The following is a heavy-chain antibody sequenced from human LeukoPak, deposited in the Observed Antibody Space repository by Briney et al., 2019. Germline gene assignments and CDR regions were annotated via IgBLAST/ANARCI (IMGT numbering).Heavy chain of an antibody. Sequence: SQTLSLTCTVSGGSISSGSYYWSWLRQPAGQGLEWIGRIYTSGSTNYNPSLKSRVTISVDTSKNQFSLKLSSVTAADTAVYYCARASPGIAVAGTVGWFDPWGQGTLVTVSS. CDR3: ARASPGIAVAGTVGWFDP. V-gene: IGHV4-61*02. J-gene: IGHJ5*02. D-gene: IGHD6-19*01. CDR2: IYTSGST. CDR1: GGSISSGSYY.